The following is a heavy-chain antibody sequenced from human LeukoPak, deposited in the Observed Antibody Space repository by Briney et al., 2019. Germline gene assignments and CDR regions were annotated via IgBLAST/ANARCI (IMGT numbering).Heavy chain of an antibody. D-gene: IGHD4-11*01. CDR2: IYHSGST. Sequence: PSQTLSLTCTVSGGSISSGGYYWSWIRQPPGKGLEWIGYIYHSGSTYYNPSLKSRVTISVDRSKNQFSLKLSSVTAADTAVYYCARGGEFDYSNPNCFDYWGQGTLVTVSS. J-gene: IGHJ4*02. CDR3: ARGGEFDYSNPNCFDY. V-gene: IGHV4-30-2*01. CDR1: GGSISSGGYY.